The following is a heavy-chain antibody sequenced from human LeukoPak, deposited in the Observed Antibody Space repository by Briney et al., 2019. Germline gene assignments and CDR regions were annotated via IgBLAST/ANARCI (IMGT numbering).Heavy chain of an antibody. D-gene: IGHD3-9*01. CDR1: GGSISSYY. J-gene: IGHJ6*03. CDR3: ARCLTGPTYYYYYMDV. V-gene: IGHV4-4*07. CDR2: IYASAST. Sequence: SETLSLTCTVSGGSISSYYWNWIRQPAGKGLEWIGRIYASASTKYNPSLKSRVSMSVDESKNQFSLRLSSVPAADTAVYSCARCLTGPTYYYYYMDVWGKRTTVTVSS.